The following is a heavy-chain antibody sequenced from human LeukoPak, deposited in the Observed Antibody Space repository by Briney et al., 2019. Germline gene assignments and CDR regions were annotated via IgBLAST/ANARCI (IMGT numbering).Heavy chain of an antibody. Sequence: PGRSLRLSCAASGFTFSSYGMHWVRQAPGKGLEWVAVISYDGSNKYYADSVKGRFTISRDNSKNTLYLQMNSLRAEDTAVYYCARQAGDPPYFDYWGQGTLVTVSS. D-gene: IGHD7-27*01. J-gene: IGHJ4*02. V-gene: IGHV3-30*03. CDR3: ARQAGDPPYFDY. CDR2: ISYDGSNK. CDR1: GFTFSSYG.